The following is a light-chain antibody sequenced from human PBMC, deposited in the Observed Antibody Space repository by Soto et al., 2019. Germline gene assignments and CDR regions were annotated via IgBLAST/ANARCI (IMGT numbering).Light chain of an antibody. CDR3: QQYSSYSRT. Sequence: DIQMTQSPSTLSASVGDRVTITCRASQSISSWLAWYQQKPGKAPKVLIYDASSLESGVPSRFSGSGSGTDFTLTISSLQPVDFATYFCQQYSSYSRTFGQGTKVEIK. V-gene: IGKV1-5*01. CDR2: DAS. CDR1: QSISSW. J-gene: IGKJ1*01.